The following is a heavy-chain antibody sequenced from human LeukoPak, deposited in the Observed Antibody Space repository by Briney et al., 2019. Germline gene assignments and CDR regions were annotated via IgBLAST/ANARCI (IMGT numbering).Heavy chain of an antibody. CDR2: IGGSGGRT. J-gene: IGHJ3*02. CDR1: GFTFSSYA. D-gene: IGHD3-3*01. Sequence: GGSLRLSCAASGFTFSSYAMSWVRQAPGKGLEWVSAIGGSGGRTYSADSVTGRFTISGDNSKNTLYLQMNTLRAEDTAVYYCAKLSSDFWSGYPDAFDIWGQGTMVTVSS. V-gene: IGHV3-23*01. CDR3: AKLSSDFWSGYPDAFDI.